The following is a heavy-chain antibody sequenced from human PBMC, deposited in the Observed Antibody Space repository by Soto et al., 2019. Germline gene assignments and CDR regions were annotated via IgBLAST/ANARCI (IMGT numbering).Heavy chain of an antibody. CDR3: ATDIVVVPAANYYYMDF. V-gene: IGHV4-39*02. J-gene: IGHJ6*03. Sequence: PSETLSLTCTVSGGSISSSSYYWGWIRQPPGKGLEWIGSIYYSGSTYYNPSLKSRVTISVDTSKNQFSLKLSSVTAADTAVYYCATDIVVVPAANYYYMDFWGKGTTVTVSS. CDR2: IYYSGST. CDR1: GGSISSSSYY. D-gene: IGHD2-2*01.